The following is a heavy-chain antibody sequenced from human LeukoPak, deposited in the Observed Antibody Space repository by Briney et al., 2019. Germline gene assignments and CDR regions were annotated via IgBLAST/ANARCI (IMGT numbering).Heavy chain of an antibody. Sequence: GGSLRLSCAASGFTFSSYEMNWVRQAPGKGLEWVSYISSSGSTIYYADSVKGRFTISRDNAKNSLYLQMNSLRAEDTAVYYCARDTLSMAEQQLVRYFDYWGQRTLVTVFS. CDR2: ISSSGSTI. V-gene: IGHV3-48*03. D-gene: IGHD6-13*01. CDR3: ARDTLSMAEQQLVRYFDY. CDR1: GFTFSSYE. J-gene: IGHJ4*02.